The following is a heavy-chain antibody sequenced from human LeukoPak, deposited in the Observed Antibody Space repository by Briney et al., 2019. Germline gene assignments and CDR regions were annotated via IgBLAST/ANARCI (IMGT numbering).Heavy chain of an antibody. D-gene: IGHD5-18*01. V-gene: IGHV4-59*01. CDR1: GGSISSYY. CDR2: IHYSGST. J-gene: IGHJ6*03. Sequence: SETLSLTCTVSGGSISSYYWSWLRQPPGKGLEWIGYIHYSGSTNYNPSLKSRVTISVDTSKNQFSLKLSSVTAADTAVYYCARTTEGGYTYGYFYYYYMDVWGKGTTVTASS. CDR3: ARTTEGGYTYGYFYYYYMDV.